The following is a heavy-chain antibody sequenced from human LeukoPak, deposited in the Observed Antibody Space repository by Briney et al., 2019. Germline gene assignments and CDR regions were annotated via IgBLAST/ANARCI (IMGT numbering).Heavy chain of an antibody. Sequence: GGSLRLSCSASGFTFSRYTMHWVRQAPGKGLEYVSAISSNGGSTYYADSVKDRFTISRDNSKNTLYLQMSSLRAEDTAVYYCVKDRYSSGWPPRFDPWGQGTLVTVSS. CDR1: GFTFSRYT. J-gene: IGHJ5*02. CDR2: ISSNGGST. CDR3: VKDRYSSGWPPRFDP. V-gene: IGHV3-64D*06. D-gene: IGHD6-19*01.